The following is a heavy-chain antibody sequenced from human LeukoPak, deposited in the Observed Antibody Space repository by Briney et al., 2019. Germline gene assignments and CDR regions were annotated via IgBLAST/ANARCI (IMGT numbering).Heavy chain of an antibody. V-gene: IGHV4-39*01. CDR3: ASCNVVRGVTDSSQIDY. J-gene: IGHJ4*02. CDR2: IYYSGST. CDR1: GGPISSHY. D-gene: IGHD3-10*01. Sequence: SETLPLTCTVSGGPISSHYGGGTPKPPGKGLEWIGNIYYSGSTYYNPYLNRRVTISVDTSKNQFSLKLSSVTAADTAVYYCASCNVVRGVTDSSQIDYWGQGTLVTVSS.